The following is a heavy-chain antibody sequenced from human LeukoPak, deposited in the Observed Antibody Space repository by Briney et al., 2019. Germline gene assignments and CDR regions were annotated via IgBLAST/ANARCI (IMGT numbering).Heavy chain of an antibody. D-gene: IGHD2-15*01. J-gene: IGHJ5*02. CDR1: AGSISSYC. V-gene: IGHV4-59*01. Sequence: SETLSLTCTVSAGSISSYCWSWIRQPPGKGLEWIGYIYYSGSTNYNPSLKSRVTISVDTPKNQFSLKLSSVTAADTAVYYCARETGCSGGSCQDGNWFDPWGQGTLVTVSS. CDR2: IYYSGST. CDR3: ARETGCSGGSCQDGNWFDP.